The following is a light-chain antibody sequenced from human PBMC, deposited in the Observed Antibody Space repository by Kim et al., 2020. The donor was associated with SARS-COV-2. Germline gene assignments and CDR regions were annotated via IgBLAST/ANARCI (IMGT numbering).Light chain of an antibody. CDR3: LHDYNYVWT. J-gene: IGKJ1*01. V-gene: IGKV1-6*01. CDR1: QGIRNE. CDR2: AAS. Sequence: ASLGDRVNSTCRASQGIRNELGWYQQKPGKAPNLLIYAASSLQSGVPSRFSGSGSGTDFTLTISSLQPEDFATYYCLHDYNYVWTFGQGTKVDIK.